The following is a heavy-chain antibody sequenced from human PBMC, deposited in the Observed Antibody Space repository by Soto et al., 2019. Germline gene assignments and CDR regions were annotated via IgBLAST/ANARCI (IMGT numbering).Heavy chain of an antibody. J-gene: IGHJ6*02. CDR3: ARAVCGGDCYHYYYYGMDV. V-gene: IGHV4-30-4*01. D-gene: IGHD2-21*02. CDR2: IYYSGST. CDR1: GGSISSGDYY. Sequence: SETLPLTCTVSGGSISSGDYYWSWIRQPPGKGLEWIGYIYYSGSTYYNPSLKSRVTISVDTSKNQFSLKLSSVTAADTAVYYCARAVCGGDCYHYYYYGMDVWGQGTTVTVSS.